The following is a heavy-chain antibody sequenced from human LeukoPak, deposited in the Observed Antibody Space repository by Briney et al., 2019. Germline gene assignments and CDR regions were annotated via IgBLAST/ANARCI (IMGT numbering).Heavy chain of an antibody. J-gene: IGHJ6*03. CDR2: IYYSGST. V-gene: IGHV4-59*01. CDR3: ARDRGQQLGYMDV. D-gene: IGHD6-13*01. CDR1: GGSISSYY. Sequence: SETLSLTCTASGGSISSYYWSWIRQPPGKGLEWIGYIYYSGSTNYNPSLKSRVTISVDTSKNQFSLKLSSVTAADTAVYYCARDRGQQLGYMDVWGKGTTVTVSS.